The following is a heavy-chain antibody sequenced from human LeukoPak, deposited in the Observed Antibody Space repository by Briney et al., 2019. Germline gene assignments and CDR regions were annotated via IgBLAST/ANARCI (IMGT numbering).Heavy chain of an antibody. J-gene: IGHJ4*02. V-gene: IGHV3-74*01. CDR2: INPDGSST. CDR3: ARDRRLSYFDY. D-gene: IGHD6-25*01. Sequence: PGGSLRLSCAASGFTFSSAWMHWVRQAPGKGLVWVSRINPDGSSTSYADSVKGRFTISRDNSKNTLYLQMNSLRDEDTAVYYCARDRRLSYFDYWGQGTLVTVSS. CDR1: GFTFSSAW.